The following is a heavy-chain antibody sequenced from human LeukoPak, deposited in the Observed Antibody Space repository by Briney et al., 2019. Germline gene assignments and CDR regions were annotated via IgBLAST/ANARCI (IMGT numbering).Heavy chain of an antibody. CDR1: GFTFSSYS. D-gene: IGHD1-20*01. J-gene: IGHJ5*02. Sequence: GGSLRLSCAASGFTFSSYSMNWVRQAPGKGLEWVSSISSSSSYIYYADSVKGRFTISRDNAKNSLYLQMNSLRAEDTAVYYCARVTGGRNWFDPWDQGTLVTVSS. V-gene: IGHV3-21*01. CDR2: ISSSSSYI. CDR3: ARVTGGRNWFDP.